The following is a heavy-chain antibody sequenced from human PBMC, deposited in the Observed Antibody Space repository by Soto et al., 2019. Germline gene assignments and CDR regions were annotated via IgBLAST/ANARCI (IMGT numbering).Heavy chain of an antibody. Sequence: ASVKVSCKASGYTFTTYGISWVRQAPGQGLEWMGWISTYNGNTNYEQKLQGRVTMTTDTLTSTAYMELRSLRSDDTAVYYCARRGAYCSGGTCYHFDYWGQGTLVTVSS. CDR2: ISTYNGNT. J-gene: IGHJ4*02. CDR3: ARRGAYCSGGTCYHFDY. D-gene: IGHD2-15*01. V-gene: IGHV1-18*04. CDR1: GYTFTTYG.